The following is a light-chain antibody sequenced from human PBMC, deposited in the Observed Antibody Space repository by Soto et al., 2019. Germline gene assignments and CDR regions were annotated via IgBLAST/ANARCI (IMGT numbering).Light chain of an antibody. V-gene: IGLV2-14*03. CDR2: DVS. Sequence: QSALTQPASVSGSPGQSITISCTGTNSDVGGYNYVSWYQQHPGKAPKLMICDVSDRPSGVSNRFSGSESGNTASLTISGLQAEDEADYFCSSYTSSSTVLFGGGTQLTVL. J-gene: IGLJ7*01. CDR3: SSYTSSSTVL. CDR1: NSDVGGYNY.